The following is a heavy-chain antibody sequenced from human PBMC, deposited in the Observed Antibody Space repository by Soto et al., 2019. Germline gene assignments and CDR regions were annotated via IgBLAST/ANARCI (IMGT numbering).Heavy chain of an antibody. CDR3: VRARLDDSGSGTTLWFAA. V-gene: IGHV3-48*03. CDR1: GFTFSSYE. J-gene: IGHJ5*02. CDR2: VSSSGTGI. D-gene: IGHD3-10*01. Sequence: LGVSLRLSCAASGFTFSSYEMNWVRQAPGKGLEGVSHVSSSGTGIYYADSVKGRFTVSRENAKNSLFLQMNSLRAEDTAVYHCVRARLDDSGSGTTLWFAAWGKGNLVTVYS.